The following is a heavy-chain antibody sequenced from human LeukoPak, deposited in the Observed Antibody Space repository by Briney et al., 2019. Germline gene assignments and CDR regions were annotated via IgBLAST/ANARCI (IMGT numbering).Heavy chain of an antibody. D-gene: IGHD6-13*01. Sequence: PGGSLRLSCAASGFTFSSYSMNWVRQAPGKGLEWVSSISSSSSYIYYADSVKGRFTISRDNAKNSLYLQMNSLRAEDTAVYYCARVRASSWYPANFDYWGQGTLVTVSS. V-gene: IGHV3-21*01. CDR2: ISSSSSYI. CDR3: ARVRASSWYPANFDY. CDR1: GFTFSSYS. J-gene: IGHJ4*02.